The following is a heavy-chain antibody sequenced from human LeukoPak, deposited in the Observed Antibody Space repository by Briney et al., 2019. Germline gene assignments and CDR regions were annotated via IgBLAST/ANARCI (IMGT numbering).Heavy chain of an antibody. CDR3: ARGHSTRGYYPNDSDY. D-gene: IGHD3-22*01. Sequence: GGSLRLSCAASGFTFDDYGMNWVRQAPGKGLEWVSGINWNGGSTGYADSVKGRFTISRDNAKNSLYLQMNSLRAEDTAVYYCARGHSTRGYYPNDSDYWGQGPLVTVS. CDR2: INWNGGST. V-gene: IGHV3-20*04. CDR1: GFTFDDYG. J-gene: IGHJ4*02.